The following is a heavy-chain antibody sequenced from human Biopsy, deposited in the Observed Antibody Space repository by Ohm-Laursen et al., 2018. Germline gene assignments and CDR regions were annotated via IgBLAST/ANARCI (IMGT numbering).Heavy chain of an antibody. V-gene: IGHV3-23*01. D-gene: IGHD1/OR15-1a*01. Sequence: SLRLSCAASGFTFCNYAMSWVRQAPGKGLEWVSGISGSGGRTYYAESMKGRFTISRDNSKKTVYLQMKSLRAEDTAVYYCAKEVFSAVGTSGFDPWGQGTLVTVSS. CDR2: ISGSGGRT. J-gene: IGHJ5*02. CDR3: AKEVFSAVGTSGFDP. CDR1: GFTFCNYA.